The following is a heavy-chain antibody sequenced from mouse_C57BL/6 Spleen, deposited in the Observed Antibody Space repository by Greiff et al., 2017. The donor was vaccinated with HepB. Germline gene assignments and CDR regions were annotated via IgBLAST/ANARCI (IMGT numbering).Heavy chain of an antibody. D-gene: IGHD1-3*01. J-gene: IGHJ1*03. Sequence: QVQLQQSGAELARPGASVKMSCKASGYTFTSYTMHWVKQRPGQGLEWIGYINPSNGYTKYNQKFKDKATLTADKSSSTAYMQLSSLPSEDSAVYYCGRGAPEWFEVWGTGTTVTVSS. CDR3: GRGAPEWFEV. CDR1: GYTFTSYT. CDR2: INPSNGYT. V-gene: IGHV1-4*01.